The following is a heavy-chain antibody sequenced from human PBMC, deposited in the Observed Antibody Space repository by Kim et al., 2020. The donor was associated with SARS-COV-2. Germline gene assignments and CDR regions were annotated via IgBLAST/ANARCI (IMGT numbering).Heavy chain of an antibody. Sequence: TSYAQKFQGGVTMTRDTSTSTVYMELSSLRSEDTAVYYCARVEIGEGIDYWGQGTLVTVSS. CDR2: T. V-gene: IGHV1-46*01. J-gene: IGHJ4*02. CDR3: ARVEIGEGIDY.